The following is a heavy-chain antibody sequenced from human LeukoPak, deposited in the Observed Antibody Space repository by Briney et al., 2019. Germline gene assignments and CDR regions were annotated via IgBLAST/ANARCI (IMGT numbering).Heavy chain of an antibody. Sequence: GGTLRLSCAASGFTFSSYGMSWVRQAPGKGLEWVSAISGSGGSTYYADSVKGRFTISRDNSKNTLYLQMNSLRAEDTAVYYCAKDQAGYYDSSGYYFYWGQGTLVTVSS. D-gene: IGHD3-22*01. J-gene: IGHJ4*02. V-gene: IGHV3-23*01. CDR1: GFTFSSYG. CDR2: ISGSGGST. CDR3: AKDQAGYYDSSGYYFY.